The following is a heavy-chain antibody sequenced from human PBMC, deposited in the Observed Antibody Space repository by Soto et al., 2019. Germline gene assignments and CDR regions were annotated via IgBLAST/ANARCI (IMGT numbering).Heavy chain of an antibody. D-gene: IGHD3-3*01. J-gene: IGHJ5*02. CDR1: GGSFSGYY. Sequence: SETLSLTCAVYGGSFSGYYWSWIRQPPGKGLEWIGEINHSGSTNYNPSLKSRVTISVDTSKNQFSLKLSSVTAADTAVYYCARHTTYYDFWSGYYTMKMTGFDPWGLGTLVTVSS. CDR3: ARHTTYYDFWSGYYTMKMTGFDP. CDR2: INHSGST. V-gene: IGHV4-34*01.